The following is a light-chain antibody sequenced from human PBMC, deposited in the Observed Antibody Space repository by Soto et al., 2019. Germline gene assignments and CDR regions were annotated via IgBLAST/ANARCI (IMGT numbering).Light chain of an antibody. Sequence: QSALTQPASVSGSPGQSITISCTGTDSDVGGYNYVSWYQQHPGKAPKLMIYGVYNRPSGVSNRFSGSKSGNTASLTISGLQAEDEADYYCSSFTNNNTPHVVFGGGPKLTVL. CDR1: DSDVGGYNY. CDR3: SSFTNNNTPHVV. CDR2: GVY. V-gene: IGLV2-14*01. J-gene: IGLJ2*01.